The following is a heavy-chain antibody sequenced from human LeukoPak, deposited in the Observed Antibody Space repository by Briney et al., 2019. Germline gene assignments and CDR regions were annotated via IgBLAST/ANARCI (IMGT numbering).Heavy chain of an antibody. CDR3: AKCTGVWQWLVDGPFDY. Sequence: HPGRSLRLSCAASGFTFSSYGMHWVRQAPGKGLEWVAVISYDGSNKYYADSVKGRFTISRDNSKNTLYLQMNSLRAGDTAVYYCAKCTGVWQWLVDGPFDYWGQGTLVTVSS. J-gene: IGHJ4*02. D-gene: IGHD6-19*01. CDR2: ISYDGSNK. CDR1: GFTFSSYG. V-gene: IGHV3-30*18.